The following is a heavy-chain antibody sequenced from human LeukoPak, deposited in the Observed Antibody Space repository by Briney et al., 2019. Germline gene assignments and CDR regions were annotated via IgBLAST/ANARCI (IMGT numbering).Heavy chain of an antibody. CDR1: GFAFSSYA. V-gene: IGHV3-74*01. D-gene: IGHD6-19*01. CDR2: IISDGGSI. Sequence: GGSLRLSCAASGFAFSSYAMNWVRQAPGKGLEWVSRIISDGGSINYADSVKGRFTISRDNAKNTLYLQMNSLRAEDTAVYYCARSQYSSGRHGYYFDYWGQGTLVTVSS. CDR3: ARSQYSSGRHGYYFDY. J-gene: IGHJ4*02.